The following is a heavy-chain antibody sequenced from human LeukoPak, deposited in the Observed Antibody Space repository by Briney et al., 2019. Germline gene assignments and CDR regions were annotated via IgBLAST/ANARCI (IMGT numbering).Heavy chain of an antibody. D-gene: IGHD4-17*01. Sequence: PGGSLRLSCAASGFTFSSYGMHWVRQAPGKGLEWVAFIRYDGSNKYYADSVKGRFTISRDNAKNSLYLQMNSLRAEDTAVYYCARDIRYGDNFDYWGQGTLVTVSS. CDR2: IRYDGSNK. CDR3: ARDIRYGDNFDY. V-gene: IGHV3-30*02. CDR1: GFTFSSYG. J-gene: IGHJ4*02.